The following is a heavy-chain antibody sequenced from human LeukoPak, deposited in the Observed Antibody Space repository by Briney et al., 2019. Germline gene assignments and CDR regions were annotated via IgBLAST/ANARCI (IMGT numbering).Heavy chain of an antibody. CDR2: IYNRGST. Sequence: PSETLSLTCSVSGGSISSYYWIWIRQPPGKGLEWIGYIYNRGSTNYNPSLKSRVTISVDTSKNQFSLKLRSVTAADTAVYYCARDRPVIAVAGDAFDIWGQGTMVTVSS. J-gene: IGHJ3*02. D-gene: IGHD6-19*01. CDR3: ARDRPVIAVAGDAFDI. CDR1: GGSISSYY. V-gene: IGHV4-59*01.